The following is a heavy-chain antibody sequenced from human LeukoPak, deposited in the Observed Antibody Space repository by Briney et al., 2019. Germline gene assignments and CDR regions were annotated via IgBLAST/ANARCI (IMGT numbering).Heavy chain of an antibody. J-gene: IGHJ4*02. D-gene: IGHD1-26*01. CDR1: GFTFSSYA. CDR3: ARLLGATGGDY. V-gene: IGHV3-30-3*01. CDR2: ISYDGSNK. Sequence: GRSLRLSCAASGFTFSSYAMPWVRQAPGKGLEWVAVISYDGSNKYYADSVKGRFTISRDNSKNTLYLQMNSLRAEDTAVYYCARLLGATGGDYWGQGTLVTVSS.